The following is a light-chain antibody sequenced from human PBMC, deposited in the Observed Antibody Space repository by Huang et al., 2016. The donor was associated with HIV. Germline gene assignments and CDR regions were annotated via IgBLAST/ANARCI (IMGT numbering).Light chain of an antibody. CDR2: AAS. CDR1: QCIANH. CDR3: QKYNSAPRT. V-gene: IGKV1-27*01. Sequence: DIQMTQSPSSLSASVGDRVTISCRASQCIANHLAWYQQRPGKAPKLLIYAASALQSGVPSRFSGSGSGTEFTLTISSLQPEDVATYFCQKYNSAPRTFGPGTKVEI. J-gene: IGKJ3*01.